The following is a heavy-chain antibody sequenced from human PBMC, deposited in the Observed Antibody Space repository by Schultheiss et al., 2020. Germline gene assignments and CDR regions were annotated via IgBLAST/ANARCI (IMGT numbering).Heavy chain of an antibody. CDR2: IGTAGDT. J-gene: IGHJ4*02. CDR1: GFTFRSYG. D-gene: IGHD3-22*01. V-gene: IGHV3-13*01. CDR3: AKDLREKYDNSGPLDY. Sequence: GGSLRLSCVASGFTFRSYGMYWVRQATGKGLEWVSAIGTAGDTYYPGSVKGRFTISRDNSKNTLYLQMNSLRAEDTAVYFCAKDLREKYDNSGPLDYWGQGTLVTVSS.